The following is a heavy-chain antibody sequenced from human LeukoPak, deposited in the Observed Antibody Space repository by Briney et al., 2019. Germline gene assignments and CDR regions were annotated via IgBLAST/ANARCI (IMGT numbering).Heavy chain of an antibody. Sequence: PSETLSLTCTVSGGSISSSSYYWGWIRQPPGKGLEWIGSIYYSGSTYYSPSLKSRVTVSVDTSKKQFSLKLRSVTAADTAVYYCARHPYQLLRLSWFDPWGQGTLVTVSS. D-gene: IGHD2-2*01. V-gene: IGHV4-39*01. CDR2: IYYSGST. J-gene: IGHJ5*02. CDR1: GGSISSSSYY. CDR3: ARHPYQLLRLSWFDP.